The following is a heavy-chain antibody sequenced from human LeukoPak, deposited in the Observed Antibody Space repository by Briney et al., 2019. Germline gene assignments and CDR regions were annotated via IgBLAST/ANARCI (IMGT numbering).Heavy chain of an antibody. CDR2: ISSSSSYI. D-gene: IGHD3-9*01. Sequence: GGSLSRSGAASGFTFSSYSMNWVPQAPGKGREWVSSISSSSSYIAYADSGKGRFTTSRDHAKNSLYLQKNSLRAEDTAVYYGARESGGALRYPYYFDYWGQGPLVTVSS. J-gene: IGHJ4*02. CDR1: GFTFSSYS. V-gene: IGHV3-21*01. CDR3: ARESGGALRYPYYFDY.